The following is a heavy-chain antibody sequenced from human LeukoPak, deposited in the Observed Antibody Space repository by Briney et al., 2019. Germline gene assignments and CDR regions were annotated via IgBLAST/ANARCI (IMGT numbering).Heavy chain of an antibody. CDR3: ARVPDYYYGMDV. CDR1: GFTFSSYW. CDR2: INSGGSST. J-gene: IGHJ6*02. V-gene: IGHV3-74*01. Sequence: GGSLRLSCAASGFTFSSYWMHWVRQAPGKGLVWVSRINSGGSSTSYADSVKGRFTISRDNAKNTLYLQMNSLRAEDTAVYYCARVPDYYYGMDVWGQGTTVTVSS.